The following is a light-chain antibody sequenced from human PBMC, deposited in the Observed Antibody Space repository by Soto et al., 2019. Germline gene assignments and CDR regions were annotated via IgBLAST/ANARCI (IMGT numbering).Light chain of an antibody. V-gene: IGKV3-11*01. CDR1: QSVCSY. CDR3: QQRSSWPLT. J-gene: IGKJ4*01. CDR2: DAF. Sequence: EIVLTQSPATLSLSPGERATLSCRASQSVCSYFAWYQQKPGQAPMLLIYDAFSRATGIPARFSGSGSGTDFTLTISSLEPEDFAVYFCQQRSSWPLTFGGGTMVEI.